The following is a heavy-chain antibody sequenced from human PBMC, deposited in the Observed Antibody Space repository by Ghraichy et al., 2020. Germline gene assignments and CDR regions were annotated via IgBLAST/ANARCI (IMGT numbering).Heavy chain of an antibody. CDR2: INVGNGNT. J-gene: IGHJ4*02. Sequence: ASVKVSCKASGYTFTSFNIHWIYQAPGQRLQWMGWINVGNGNTKHSQRFRGRVTTISDTSARTVYMELSSLTSEDTGVYYCARGGPATRKDFDYWGQGTLVTVSS. CDR1: GYTFTSFN. CDR3: ARGGPATRKDFDY. D-gene: IGHD1-14*01. V-gene: IGHV1-3*01.